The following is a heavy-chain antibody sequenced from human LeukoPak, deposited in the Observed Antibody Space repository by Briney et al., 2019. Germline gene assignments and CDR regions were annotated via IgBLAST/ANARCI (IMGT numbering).Heavy chain of an antibody. CDR1: GGSISSYY. CDR2: IYSTGST. D-gene: IGHD6-13*01. CDR3: ARQIASAGTAGFDF. Sequence: SETLSLTCTVSGGSISSYYWSCIRQPAGKGLEWIGRIYSTGSTNYNPSLKSRVAMSVDTSKNQFSLRLRSVTAADTAVYYCARQIASAGTAGFDFWGQGAQVTVSS. V-gene: IGHV4-4*07. J-gene: IGHJ4*02.